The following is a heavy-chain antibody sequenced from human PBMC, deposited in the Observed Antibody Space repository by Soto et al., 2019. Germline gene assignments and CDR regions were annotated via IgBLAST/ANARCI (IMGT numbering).Heavy chain of an antibody. Sequence: GGSLRLSCVASGFNLSHPWITWFRQAAGKGLEWVGRIKSKTDGGTADYAAPVKGRATISRDDSKNTVYLQMNSLKTEDTAVYYCTTGIYYDILTGYHNVAYWGQGALVTVSS. CDR2: IKSKTDGGTA. J-gene: IGHJ4*02. CDR1: GFNLSHPW. CDR3: TTGIYYDILTGYHNVAY. V-gene: IGHV3-15*01. D-gene: IGHD3-9*01.